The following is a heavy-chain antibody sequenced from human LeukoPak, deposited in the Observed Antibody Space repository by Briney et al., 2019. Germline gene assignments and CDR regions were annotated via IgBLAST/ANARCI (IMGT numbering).Heavy chain of an antibody. CDR2: ISGGGDRT. CDR1: GFTFSIYG. V-gene: IGHV3-23*01. CDR3: ARPPPSYGSGSYYNYFDY. Sequence: GGTLRLSCAASGFTFSIYGMSWVRQAPGKGLDWVSAISGGGDRTYYADSEKGRFTISRDNSKNTLYLQMNSLRAEDTAVYYCARPPPSYGSGSYYNYFDYWGQGTLVTVSS. J-gene: IGHJ4*02. D-gene: IGHD3-10*01.